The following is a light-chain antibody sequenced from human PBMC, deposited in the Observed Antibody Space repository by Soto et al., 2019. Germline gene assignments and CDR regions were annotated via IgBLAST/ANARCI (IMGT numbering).Light chain of an antibody. CDR3: QQRSNWPSIT. J-gene: IGKJ5*01. V-gene: IGKV3-11*01. CDR1: QSVSSY. CDR2: DAS. Sequence: EIVLTQSPDNLSVSPGESATLSCRASQSVSSYLAWYQQKPGQAPRLLIYDASNRATGIPARFSGSGSGTDFTLTINSLEPEDSAVYYCQQRSNWPSITFGQGTRLEIK.